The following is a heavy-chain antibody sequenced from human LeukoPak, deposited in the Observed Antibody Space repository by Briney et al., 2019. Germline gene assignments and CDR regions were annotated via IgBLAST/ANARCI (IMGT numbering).Heavy chain of an antibody. D-gene: IGHD3-10*01. CDR1: GFTFSSYA. CDR2: ISGSGGST. Sequence: GGSLRLSCAASGFTFSSYAMSWVRQAPGKGLEWVSAISGSGGSTYYADSVRGRFTISRDSSKNTLYLQMISLRGEDTAIYYCARGHYRDTPGWGQGTLVTVSS. CDR3: ARGHYRDTPG. J-gene: IGHJ4*02. V-gene: IGHV3-23*01.